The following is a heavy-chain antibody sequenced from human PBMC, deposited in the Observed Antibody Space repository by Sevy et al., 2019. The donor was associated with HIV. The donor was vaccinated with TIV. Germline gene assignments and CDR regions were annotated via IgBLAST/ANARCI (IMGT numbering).Heavy chain of an antibody. V-gene: IGHV3-15*01. D-gene: IGHD6-19*01. CDR3: TTRGRVADPGGSYYNGMDV. CDR2: IKSKVDGGTT. CDR1: GFTFSNAW. Sequence: GGSLRLSCAASGFTFSNAWMSWVRQAPGKGLEWVGRIKSKVDGGTTDYATPVKGRFTILRDDSKNTLYLQMNSLKTEDTAVYYCTTRGRVADPGGSYYNGMDVWGQGTTVTVSS. J-gene: IGHJ6*02.